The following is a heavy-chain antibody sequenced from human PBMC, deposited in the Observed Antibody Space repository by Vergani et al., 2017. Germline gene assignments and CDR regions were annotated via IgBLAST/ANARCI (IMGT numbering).Heavy chain of an antibody. J-gene: IGHJ4*02. V-gene: IGHV3-23*04. CDR3: AKDRGWLQSPGLFDY. Sequence: EVQLVESGGGLVQPGGSLRLSCAASGFTFSSYAMHWVRQAPGKGLEWVAVISGSGGSTYYADSVKGRFTISRDNSKNTLYLQMNSLRAEDTAVYYCAKDRGWLQSPGLFDYWGQGTLVTVSS. CDR1: GFTFSSYA. D-gene: IGHD5-24*01. CDR2: ISGSGGST.